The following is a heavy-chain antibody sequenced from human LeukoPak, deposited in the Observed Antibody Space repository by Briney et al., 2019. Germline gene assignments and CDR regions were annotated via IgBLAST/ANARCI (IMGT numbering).Heavy chain of an antibody. J-gene: IGHJ3*02. Sequence: GGSLRLSCAASGFTFSSYSMNWVRQAPGKGLEWVSYISSSSSTIYYADSVKGRFTISRDNAKNSLYLQMNSLRAEDTAVYYCARVSYYDSSGPTDAFDIWGQGTMVTVSS. V-gene: IGHV3-48*01. D-gene: IGHD3-22*01. CDR3: ARVSYYDSSGPTDAFDI. CDR2: ISSSSSTI. CDR1: GFTFSSYS.